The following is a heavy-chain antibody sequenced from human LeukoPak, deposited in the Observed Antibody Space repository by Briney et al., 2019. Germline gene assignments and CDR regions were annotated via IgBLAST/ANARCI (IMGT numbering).Heavy chain of an antibody. CDR2: ISSSSSYI. CDR3: ARLNFPAYFDY. J-gene: IGHJ4*02. Sequence: GGSLRLSCAASGFTFSSYSMNWVRQAPGKGLEWVSSISSSSSYIYYADSVKGRFTISRDNAKNSLYLQMNSLRAEDTAVYYCARLNFPAYFDYWGQGTLVTVSS. CDR1: GFTFSSYS. V-gene: IGHV3-21*01. D-gene: IGHD3-3*01.